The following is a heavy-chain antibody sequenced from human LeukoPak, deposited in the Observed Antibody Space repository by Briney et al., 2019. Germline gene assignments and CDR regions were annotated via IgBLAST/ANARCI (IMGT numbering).Heavy chain of an antibody. CDR2: INSDGSST. CDR1: GFTFSSYW. Sequence: GGSLRLSCAASGFTFSSYWMHWVRQAPGKGLVWVSRINSDGSSTSYADSVKGRFTISRDNAKNTLYQQMNSLRAGDTAVYYCARDRGGGHMDVWGKGTTVTISS. V-gene: IGHV3-74*01. CDR3: ARDRGGGHMDV. J-gene: IGHJ6*03. D-gene: IGHD2-15*01.